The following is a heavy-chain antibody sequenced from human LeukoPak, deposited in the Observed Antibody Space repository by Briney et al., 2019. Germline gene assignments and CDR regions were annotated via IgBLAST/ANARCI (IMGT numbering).Heavy chain of an antibody. D-gene: IGHD1-1*01. V-gene: IGHV3-11*03. CDR2: ISDSSTYI. CDR1: GFTFSAYY. Sequence: GGSLRLSCAASGFTFSAYYMSWIRQAPGKGLEWLSYISDSSTYINYADSVKGRFTISRDNAKNSLYLQMNSLRAEDTAVYYCARSTLAPDAFDIRGQGTTVTVSS. J-gene: IGHJ3*02. CDR3: ARSTLAPDAFDI.